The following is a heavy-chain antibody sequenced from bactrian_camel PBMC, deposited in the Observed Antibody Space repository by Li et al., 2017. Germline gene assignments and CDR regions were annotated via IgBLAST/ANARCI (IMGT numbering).Heavy chain of an antibody. Sequence: VQLVESGGGSVQAGGSLRLSCAAPMYTYSSVCMAWFRQAPGKEREGVARIYVGGRSTDYADSVKGRFTISQDNTKRTLYLQMNSLKPEDSAVYYCATRMDLMDYWGQGTQVTVS. D-gene: IGHD3*01. V-gene: IGHV3S1*01. CDR1: MYTYSSVC. CDR2: IYVGGRST. CDR3: ATRMDLMDY. J-gene: IGHJ4*01.